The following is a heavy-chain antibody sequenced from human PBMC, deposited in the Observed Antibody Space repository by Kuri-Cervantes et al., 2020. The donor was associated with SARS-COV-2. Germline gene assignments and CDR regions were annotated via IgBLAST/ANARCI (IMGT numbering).Heavy chain of an antibody. J-gene: IGHJ4*02. CDR3: ARHRGIAAAGDY. CDR1: GYSLNSYW. D-gene: IGHD6-13*01. CDR2: IYTGDSDT. Sequence: QVSCKGSGYSLNSYWIGWVRQMPGKGLEWMGIIYTGDSDTGYSPSFQGQVTISADKSIGTAYLQCSSLKASDTAMYYCARHRGIAAAGDYWGQGTLVTVSS. V-gene: IGHV5-51*01.